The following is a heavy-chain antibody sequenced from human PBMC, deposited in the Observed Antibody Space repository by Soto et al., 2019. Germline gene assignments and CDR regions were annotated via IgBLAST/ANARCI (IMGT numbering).Heavy chain of an antibody. CDR1: GFTFSSYA. J-gene: IGHJ6*02. D-gene: IGHD3-16*01. V-gene: IGHV3-30-3*01. Sequence: QVQLVESGGGVVQPGRSLRLSCAASGFTFSSYAMHWVRQAPGKGLEWVAVISYDGSNKYYADSVKGRFTISRDNSKNTLYLQMNSLRAEDTAVYYCARAPPHTYGVYYYYYGMDVWGQGTTVTVSS. CDR3: ARAPPHTYGVYYYYYGMDV. CDR2: ISYDGSNK.